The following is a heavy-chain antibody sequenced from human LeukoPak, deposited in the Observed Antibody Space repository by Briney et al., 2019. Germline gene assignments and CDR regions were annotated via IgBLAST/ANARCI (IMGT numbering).Heavy chain of an antibody. J-gene: IGHJ4*02. V-gene: IGHV3-23*01. CDR3: AKSGGYSGYDLGY. D-gene: IGHD5-12*01. CDR2: ISGSGGST. Sequence: GRSLRPSCAASAFTFSSYAMSWVRQAPGKGLEWVSGISGSGGSTYYAASVKGRFTISRDNSKNTLYLQMNSLRAEDTAVYYCAKSGGYSGYDLGYWGQGTLVTVAS. CDR1: AFTFSSYA.